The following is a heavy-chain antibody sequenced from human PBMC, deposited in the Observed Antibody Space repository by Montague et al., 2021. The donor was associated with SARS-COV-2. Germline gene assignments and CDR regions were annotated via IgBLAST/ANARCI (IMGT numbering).Heavy chain of an antibody. CDR2: IYHSGST. CDR1: GGSISSSSYY. J-gene: IGHJ3*02. Sequence: SETLSLTCTVSGGSISSSSYYWGWIRQPPGKGLEWIGSIYHSGSTYYNPSLKSRVTISVDTSKNQFSLKLSPVTAADTAMYYCARVKWELSVGNVFDIWGQGTMVTVSS. V-gene: IGHV4-39*01. CDR3: ARVKWELSVGNVFDI. D-gene: IGHD1-26*01.